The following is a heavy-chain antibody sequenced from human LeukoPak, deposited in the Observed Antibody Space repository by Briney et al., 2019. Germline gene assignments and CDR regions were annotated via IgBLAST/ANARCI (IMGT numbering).Heavy chain of an antibody. Sequence: GGSLRLSCAASGFTFSSYGMSWVRQAPGKGLEWVSAISGSGGSTYYADSVKGRFTISRDNSKNTLYLQMNSLRAEDTAVYYCAKDSPYAYYGSGSYWDYWGQGTLVTVSS. CDR2: ISGSGGST. V-gene: IGHV3-23*01. J-gene: IGHJ4*02. CDR3: AKDSPYAYYGSGSYWDY. D-gene: IGHD3-10*01. CDR1: GFTFSSYG.